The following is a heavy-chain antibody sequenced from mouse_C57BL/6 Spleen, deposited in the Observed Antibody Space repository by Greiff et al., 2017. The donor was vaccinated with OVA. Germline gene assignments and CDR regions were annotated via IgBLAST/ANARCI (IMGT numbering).Heavy chain of an antibody. J-gene: IGHJ3*01. CDR1: GYTFTSYW. CDR3: ARDYSNSSWFAY. D-gene: IGHD2-5*01. V-gene: IGHV1-69*01. CDR2: IDPSDSYT. Sequence: QVQLQQPGAELVMPGASVKLSCKASGYTFTSYWMHWVKQRPGQGLEWIGEIDPSDSYTNYNQKFKGKSTLTVDKSSSTAYMQLSSLTSEDSAVYYCARDYSNSSWFAYWGQGTLVTGSA.